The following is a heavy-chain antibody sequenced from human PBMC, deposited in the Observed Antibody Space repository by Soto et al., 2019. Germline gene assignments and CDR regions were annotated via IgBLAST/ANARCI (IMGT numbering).Heavy chain of an antibody. Sequence: QVQLVESGGGVVQPGRFLRLSCAASGFTFSSYAMHWVRQAPGKGLEWVAVISYDGSNKYYADSVKGRFTISRDNSKNTLYLQMNSLRAEDTAVYYCARASGVRFDPWGQGTLVTVSS. D-gene: IGHD3-10*01. J-gene: IGHJ5*02. CDR2: ISYDGSNK. CDR1: GFTFSSYA. V-gene: IGHV3-30-3*01. CDR3: ARASGVRFDP.